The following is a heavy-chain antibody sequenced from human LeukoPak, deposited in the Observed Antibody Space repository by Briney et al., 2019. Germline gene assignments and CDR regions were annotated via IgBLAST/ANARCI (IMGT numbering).Heavy chain of an antibody. V-gene: IGHV4-34*01. D-gene: IGHD3-10*01. Sequence: SETLSLTCAVYGGSFSGYYWSWIRQPPGKGLEWIGEINHSGSTNHNPSLKSRVTISVDTSKNQFSLKLSSVTAADTAVYYCARERGLYYYGSGSHTDYWGQGTLVTVSS. CDR2: INHSGST. CDR3: ARERGLYYYGSGSHTDY. J-gene: IGHJ4*02. CDR1: GGSFSGYY.